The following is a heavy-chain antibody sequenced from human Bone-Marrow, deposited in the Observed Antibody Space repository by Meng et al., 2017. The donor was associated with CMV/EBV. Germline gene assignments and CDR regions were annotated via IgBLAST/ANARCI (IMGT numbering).Heavy chain of an antibody. D-gene: IGHD2-2*01. CDR3: ARNKYLYYYYGMDV. J-gene: IGHJ6*01. CDR1: GFTFSSYS. Sequence: GESLKISCAASGFTFSSYSMNWVRQAPGKGLVWVARFNSDGNTTNYADSVKGRFTMSRDNAKNTLHLQMNSLRAEDTAVYYCARNKYLYYYYGMDVWGQGTTVTVSS. V-gene: IGHV3-74*01. CDR2: FNSDGNTT.